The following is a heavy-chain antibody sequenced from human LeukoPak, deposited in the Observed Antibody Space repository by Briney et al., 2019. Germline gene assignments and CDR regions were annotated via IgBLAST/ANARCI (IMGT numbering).Heavy chain of an antibody. Sequence: GGSLRLSCAASGFTFSDYYMSWIRQAPGKGLEWVSYISSSGSTIYYEDSVKGRFTISRDNAKNSLYLQMNSLRAEDTAVYYCARDRGSSGWYEGDYYYGMDVWGQGTTVTVSS. CDR3: ARDRGSSGWYEGDYYYGMDV. CDR1: GFTFSDYY. J-gene: IGHJ6*02. V-gene: IGHV3-11*01. D-gene: IGHD6-19*01. CDR2: ISSSGSTI.